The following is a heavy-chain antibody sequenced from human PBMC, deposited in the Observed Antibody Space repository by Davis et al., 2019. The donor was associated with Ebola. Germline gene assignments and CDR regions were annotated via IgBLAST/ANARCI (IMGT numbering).Heavy chain of an antibody. V-gene: IGHV5-51*01. D-gene: IGHD1-26*01. J-gene: IGHJ4*02. CDR1: GYSYTNYW. CDR3: ARHAGRAKGAFDY. Sequence: GESLKISCKGSGYSYTNYWIGWVRQMPGKGLEWMGIIYVGDSDTRYSPSFQGQVTIAADKSINTAYLQWRTLKASDTAMYYCARHAGRAKGAFDYWGQGTLVTVSS. CDR2: IYVGDSDT.